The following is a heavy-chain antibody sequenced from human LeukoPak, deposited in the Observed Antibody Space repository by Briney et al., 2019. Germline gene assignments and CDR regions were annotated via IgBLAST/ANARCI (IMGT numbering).Heavy chain of an antibody. CDR3: ASEYYYDTSGYYSLAY. Sequence: SETLSLTCTVSGYSITTDYSWGWIRQSPGNGLEWIAIISHIGITHYNPSLRGRVIMSRDSSKNQISLKVTSVTATDAAVYYCASEYYYDTSGYYSLAYWGQGILVTVSS. J-gene: IGHJ4*02. D-gene: IGHD3-22*01. CDR1: GYSITTDYS. V-gene: IGHV4-38-2*02. CDR2: ISHIGIT.